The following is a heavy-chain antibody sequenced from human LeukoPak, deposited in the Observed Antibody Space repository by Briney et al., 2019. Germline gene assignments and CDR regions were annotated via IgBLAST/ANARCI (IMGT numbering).Heavy chain of an antibody. CDR1: GFTFSTYG. CDR3: AKDRYYYGSESYPIEAFDV. D-gene: IGHD3-10*01. CDR2: IRYDGSNK. J-gene: IGHJ3*01. V-gene: IGHV3-30*02. Sequence: GGSLRLSCAASGFTFSTYGMHWVRQAPGKGLEWVAFIRYDGSNKYYAESVKGRFTISRDNSKNTLYVQINSLRTEDTAVYYCAKDRYYYGSESYPIEAFDVWGQGTMVSVS.